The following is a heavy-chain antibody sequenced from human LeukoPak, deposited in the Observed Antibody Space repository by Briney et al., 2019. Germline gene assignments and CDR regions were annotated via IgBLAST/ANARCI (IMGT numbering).Heavy chain of an antibody. J-gene: IGHJ4*02. Sequence: GGSLRLSCAASGFTFNSYWMSWVRQAPGKGLEWVANIKQDGSVRYYVDSVKGRFTISRDNAENALYLQMNSLRAEDTAVYYCAKDSGEGMITFGGVIVTTFDYWGQGTLVTVSS. CDR3: AKDSGEGMITFGGVIVTTFDY. D-gene: IGHD3-16*02. CDR1: GFTFNSYW. V-gene: IGHV3-7*01. CDR2: IKQDGSVR.